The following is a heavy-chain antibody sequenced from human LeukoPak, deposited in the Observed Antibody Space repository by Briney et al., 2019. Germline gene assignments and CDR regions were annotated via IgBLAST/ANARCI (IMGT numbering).Heavy chain of an antibody. CDR2: IGGSGSST. V-gene: IGHV3-23*01. D-gene: IGHD6-13*01. CDR1: GFTFSNYA. CDR3: ARDLLAAADPYFYYYGMDV. Sequence: GGSLRVSCAASGFTFSNYAMSWVRQAPGKGLEWVSAIGGSGSSTYYADSVKGRFTISRDNAKNSLYLQMNSLRAEDTAVYYCARDLLAAADPYFYYYGMDVWGQGTTVTVSS. J-gene: IGHJ6*02.